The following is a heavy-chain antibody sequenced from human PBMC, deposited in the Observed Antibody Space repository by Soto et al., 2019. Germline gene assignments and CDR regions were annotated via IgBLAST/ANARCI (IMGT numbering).Heavy chain of an antibody. Sequence: SVKVSCKASGGTFSSYAISWVRQAPGQGLEWMGGIIPIFGTANYAQKFQGRVTITADESTSTAYMELSSLRSEDTAVYYCARDSWHNSPYNYYYYYGMDVWGQGTTVTVSS. CDR2: IIPIFGTA. V-gene: IGHV1-69*13. CDR1: GGTFSSYA. CDR3: ARDSWHNSPYNYYYYYGMDV. J-gene: IGHJ6*02. D-gene: IGHD1-20*01.